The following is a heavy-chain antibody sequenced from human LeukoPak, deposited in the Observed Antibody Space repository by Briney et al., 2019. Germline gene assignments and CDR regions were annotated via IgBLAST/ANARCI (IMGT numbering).Heavy chain of an antibody. CDR3: ARSLYYYYDSSGYSRPGAFDI. V-gene: IGHV3-66*01. CDR1: GFTVSSNY. D-gene: IGHD3-22*01. Sequence: GGSLRLSCAASGFTVSSNYMSWVRQAPGKGLQWVSVLYSGGTTYYADSLRGRFTISRDNSKNTLYLQMNSLRAEDTAVYYCARSLYYYYDSSGYSRPGAFDIWGQGTMVTVSS. J-gene: IGHJ3*02. CDR2: LYSGGTT.